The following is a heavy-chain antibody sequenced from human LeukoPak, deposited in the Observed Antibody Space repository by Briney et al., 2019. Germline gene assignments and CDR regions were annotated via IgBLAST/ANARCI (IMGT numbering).Heavy chain of an antibody. Sequence: ASVYVSCKASGYTFMKFGISWVRQAPGQGLEWMGWINPYNGDTHYAQSLEDRVTMTRETSTNTAYVEVKGLRSDDTAVYFCGRLGPDNSAWTGVDYWGQGTLVIVSS. CDR1: GYTFMKFG. D-gene: IGHD6-19*01. CDR2: INPYNGDT. J-gene: IGHJ4*02. CDR3: GRLGPDNSAWTGVDY. V-gene: IGHV1-18*01.